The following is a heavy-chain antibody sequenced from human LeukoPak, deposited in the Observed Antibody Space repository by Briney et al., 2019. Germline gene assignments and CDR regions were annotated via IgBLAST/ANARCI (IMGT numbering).Heavy chain of an antibody. CDR1: GFAFSNYE. CDR2: ISSSGRTI. CDR3: ASSTAIGY. Sequence: GGSLRLSCAASGFAFSNYEMNWVRQAPGKGLEWVSYISSSGRTIYYADSVKGRFTISRDNAKNSLYLQMNSLRTEDTAVYYCASSTAIGYWGQGTLVTVSS. V-gene: IGHV3-48*03. J-gene: IGHJ4*02.